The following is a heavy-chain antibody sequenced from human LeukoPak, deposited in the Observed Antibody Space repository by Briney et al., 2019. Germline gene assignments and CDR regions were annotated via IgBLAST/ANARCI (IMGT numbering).Heavy chain of an antibody. CDR1: GGSFSGYY. D-gene: IGHD1-26*01. V-gene: IGHV4-34*01. Sequence: PSETLSLTCAVYGGSFSGYYWSWIRQPPGKGLEWIGEINHSGSTNYNPSLKSRVTISVDTSKNQFSLKLSSVTAADTAVYYCARESGNYYVSAFDIWGQGTMVTVSS. J-gene: IGHJ3*02. CDR3: ARESGNYYVSAFDI. CDR2: INHSGST.